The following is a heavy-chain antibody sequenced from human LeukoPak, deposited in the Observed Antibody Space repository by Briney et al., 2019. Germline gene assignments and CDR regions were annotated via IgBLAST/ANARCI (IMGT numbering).Heavy chain of an antibody. V-gene: IGHV6-1*01. CDR1: GDSVSSNRAA. D-gene: IGHD6-6*01. CDR3: ASSSMAARGAYYFDY. J-gene: IGHJ4*02. Sequence: SQTLSLTCAISGDSVSSNRAAWNWIRQSPSRGLEWLGRTYYRSKWCNDYAESVKSRIIINPDTSRNQFSLLLNSVTPEDTAVYYCASSSMAARGAYYFDYWGQGTLVTVSS. CDR2: TYYRSKWCN.